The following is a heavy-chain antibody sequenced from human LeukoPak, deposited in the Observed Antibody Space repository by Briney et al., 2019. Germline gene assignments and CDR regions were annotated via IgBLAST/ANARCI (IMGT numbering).Heavy chain of an antibody. CDR2: IYYSGST. J-gene: IGHJ3*02. D-gene: IGHD3-22*01. CDR3: GRGDSSGYHDGFGI. Sequence: PSETLSLTCTVSGGSISSGDYYWSWIRQPPGKGLEWIGYIYYSGSTYYNPSLKSRVTISVDTSKNQFSLKLSSVTAADTAVYYFGRGDSSGYHDGFGIGGQGTMVTVSS. CDR1: GGSISSGDYY. V-gene: IGHV4-30-4*08.